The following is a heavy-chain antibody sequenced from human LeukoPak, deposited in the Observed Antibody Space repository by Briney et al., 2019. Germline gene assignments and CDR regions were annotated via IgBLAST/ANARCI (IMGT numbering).Heavy chain of an antibody. V-gene: IGHV4-39*01. J-gene: IGHJ5*02. CDR3: ARHYDFWSGYSLGWFDP. D-gene: IGHD3-3*01. CDR1: GGSISSSSYY. Sequence: KPSETLSLTCTVSGGSISSSSYYWGWIRQPPGKGLEWIGSIYYSGSTYYNPSLKSRVTISVDTSKNQFSLKLSSVTAADTAVYYCARHYDFWSGYSLGWFDPWGQGTLVTVSS. CDR2: IYYSGST.